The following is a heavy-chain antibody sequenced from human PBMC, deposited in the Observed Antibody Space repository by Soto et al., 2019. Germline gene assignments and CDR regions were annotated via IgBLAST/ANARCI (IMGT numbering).Heavy chain of an antibody. CDR3: ARVGGINWFDP. Sequence: PSETLSLTCTVSGGSISSGGYYWSWIRQHPGKGLEWIGYIYYSGSTYYHPSLKSRVTISVDTSKNQSSLKLSSVTAADTAVYYCARVGGINWFDPWGQGTLVTV. J-gene: IGHJ5*02. CDR1: GGSISSGGYY. CDR2: IYYSGST. V-gene: IGHV4-31*03.